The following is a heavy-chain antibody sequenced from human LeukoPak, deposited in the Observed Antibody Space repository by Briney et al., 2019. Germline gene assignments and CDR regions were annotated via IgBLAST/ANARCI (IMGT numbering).Heavy chain of an antibody. CDR3: AVTFNYYDSRSKNDY. Sequence: GGSLRLSCACSGFNVSSNYMSWVRHAPGKGLECVPDNYSGGSTYYADSVKGRFTISRDNSKNTLYFQMNSLRAEDTAVYYCAVTFNYYDSRSKNDYWGQGTLVTVSS. V-gene: IGHV3-66*01. CDR1: GFNVSSNY. J-gene: IGHJ4*02. CDR2: NYSGGST. D-gene: IGHD3-22*01.